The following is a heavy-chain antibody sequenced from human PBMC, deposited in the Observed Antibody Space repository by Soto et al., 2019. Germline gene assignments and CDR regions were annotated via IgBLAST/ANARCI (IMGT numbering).Heavy chain of an antibody. CDR2: INPSGGST. CDR3: ARKVRSYDSSGRYNWFDP. CDR1: GYTFTSYY. V-gene: IGHV1-46*01. D-gene: IGHD3-22*01. Sequence: ASLKVSCKASGYTFTSYYMHWVRQAPGQGLEWMGIINPSGGSTSYAQKFQGRVTMTRDTSTSTVYMELSSLRSEDTAVYYCARKVRSYDSSGRYNWFDPWGQGTLVTVSS. J-gene: IGHJ5*02.